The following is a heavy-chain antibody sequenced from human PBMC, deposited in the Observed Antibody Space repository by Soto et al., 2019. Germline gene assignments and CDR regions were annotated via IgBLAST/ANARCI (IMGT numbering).Heavy chain of an antibody. D-gene: IGHD4-4*01. V-gene: IGHV4-59*01. CDR1: GGSISSYY. Sequence: SETLSLTCTVSGGSISSYYWSWIRQPPGKGLEWIGYIYYSGSTNYNPSLKSRVTISVDTSKNQFSLKLSSVTAADTAVYYCAREGGDYTRGPNWFDPWGQGTLVTVSS. J-gene: IGHJ5*02. CDR3: AREGGDYTRGPNWFDP. CDR2: IYYSGST.